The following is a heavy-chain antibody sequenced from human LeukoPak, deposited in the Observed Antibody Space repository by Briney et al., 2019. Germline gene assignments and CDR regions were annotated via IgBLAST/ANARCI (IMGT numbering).Heavy chain of an antibody. D-gene: IGHD1-26*01. CDR2: LYYSGST. CDR3: AKGDTGTYSSRPFDY. Sequence: PSETLSLTCTVSGGSINSGSYYWGWIRQPPGKGLEWIGSLYYSGSTYYNPSLKSRVTISVDTSKNQFSLNLSSVTAADTAVYYCAKGDTGTYSSRPFDYWGQGTLVTVSS. J-gene: IGHJ4*02. CDR1: GGSINSGSYY. V-gene: IGHV4-39*01.